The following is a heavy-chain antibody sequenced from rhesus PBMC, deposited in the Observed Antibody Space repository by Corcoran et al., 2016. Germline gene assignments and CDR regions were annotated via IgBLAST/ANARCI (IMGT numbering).Heavy chain of an antibody. V-gene: IGHV4-173*01. D-gene: IGHD2-39*01. Sequence: QLQLQESGPGLVKPSETLYLTCVVFGGFLRDNWWNWIRQAPGKGMEWIGSIFGNDGCTIFNPPLKRRLTMSTCRSNNQFSPKLTSVTAADTSIYYCAKQGHKGSPSYYGFDSWGQGVVVTVSS. J-gene: IGHJ6*01. CDR3: AKQGHKGSPSYYGFDS. CDR1: GGFLRDNW. CDR2: IFGNDGCT.